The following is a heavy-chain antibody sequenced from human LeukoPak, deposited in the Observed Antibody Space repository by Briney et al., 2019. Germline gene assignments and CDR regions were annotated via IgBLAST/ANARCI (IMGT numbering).Heavy chain of an antibody. D-gene: IGHD3-3*01. CDR2: IYTSGST. CDR1: GGSISSGSYY. Sequence: SETLSLTCTVSGGSISSGSYYWGWIRQPAGKGLEWIGRIYTSGSTNYNPSLKSRVTISVDTSKNQFSLKLSSVTAADTAVYYCARYHDFWSGPDLYGMDVWGQGTTVTVSS. V-gene: IGHV4-61*02. CDR3: ARYHDFWSGPDLYGMDV. J-gene: IGHJ6*02.